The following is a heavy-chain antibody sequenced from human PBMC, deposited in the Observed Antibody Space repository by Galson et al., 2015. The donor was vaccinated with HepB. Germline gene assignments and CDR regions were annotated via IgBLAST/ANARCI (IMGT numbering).Heavy chain of an antibody. J-gene: IGHJ4*02. CDR3: ARGGVVTATPPYDY. V-gene: IGHV3-30*03. Sequence: SLRLSCAASGFTFSSYGMHWVRQAPGKGLEWVAVISYDGSNKYYADSVKGRFTISRDNSKNTLYLQMGSLRAEDMAVYYCARGGVVTATPPYDYWGQGTLVTVSS. CDR1: GFTFSSYG. D-gene: IGHD2-21*02. CDR2: ISYDGSNK.